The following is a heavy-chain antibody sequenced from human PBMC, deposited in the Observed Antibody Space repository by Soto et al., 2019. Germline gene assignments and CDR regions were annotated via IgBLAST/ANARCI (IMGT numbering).Heavy chain of an antibody. Sequence: PSETLSLTCTVSGGSISSSSYYWGWIRQPPGKGLEWIGSIYYSGSTYYNPSLKSRVTISVDTSKNQFSLKLSSVTAADTAVYYCARFVTMVRGVIIRAFDYWGQGTLVTVS. V-gene: IGHV4-39*01. CDR1: GGSISSSSYY. CDR3: ARFVTMVRGVIIRAFDY. CDR2: IYYSGST. J-gene: IGHJ4*02. D-gene: IGHD3-10*01.